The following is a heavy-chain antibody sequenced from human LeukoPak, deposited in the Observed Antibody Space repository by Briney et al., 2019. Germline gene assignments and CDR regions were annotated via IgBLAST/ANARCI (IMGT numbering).Heavy chain of an antibody. V-gene: IGHV3-23*01. D-gene: IGHD6-19*01. Sequence: GGSLRLSCAASGFTFSSYAMCWVRQAPGKGLEWVSAISGSGGSTYYADSVKGRFTISRDNSKNTLYLQMNSLRAEDTAVYYCAKAVAVASYNWFDPWGQGTLVTVSS. CDR3: AKAVAVASYNWFDP. CDR2: ISGSGGST. J-gene: IGHJ5*02. CDR1: GFTFSSYA.